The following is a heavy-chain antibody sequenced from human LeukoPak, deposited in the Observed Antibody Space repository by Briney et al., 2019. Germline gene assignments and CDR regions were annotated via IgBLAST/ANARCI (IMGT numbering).Heavy chain of an antibody. D-gene: IGHD4-23*01. CDR1: GGSIRSFY. CDR2: ISYSGYT. V-gene: IGHV4-59*01. CDR3: ARGRNDNGGMFFDS. Sequence: PSETLSLTCTVSGGSIRSFYWSWIRQAPGKGLEWIGFISYSGYTSYSPSLKSRVGISVDTSKSQFSLRLSSVTAADTAIYYCARGRNDNGGMFFDSWAQGTLVTVSS. J-gene: IGHJ4*02.